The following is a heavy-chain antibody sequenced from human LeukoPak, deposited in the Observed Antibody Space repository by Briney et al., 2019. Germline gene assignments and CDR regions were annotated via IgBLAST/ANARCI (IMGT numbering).Heavy chain of an antibody. D-gene: IGHD2-2*01. V-gene: IGHV4-4*07. CDR3: AQTSIVVVPAAPFDY. Sequence: SETLSLTCTVSGGSISSYYWSWIRQPAGKGLEWIGRIYTSGSTNYNPSLKSRVTMSVDTSKNQFSLKLSSVTAADTAVYYCAQTSIVVVPAAPFDYWGQGTLVTVSS. CDR2: IYTSGST. J-gene: IGHJ4*02. CDR1: GGSISSYY.